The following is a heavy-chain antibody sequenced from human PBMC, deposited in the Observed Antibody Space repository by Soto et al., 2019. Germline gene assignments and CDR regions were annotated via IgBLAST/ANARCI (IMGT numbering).Heavy chain of an antibody. Sequence: PGGSLRLSCAASGFTFSSYAMSWVRQAPGKGLEWVSAISGSGGSTYYADSVKGRFTISRDNSKNTLYLQMNSLRAEDTAVYHCAKVVDRVQNDYGDYWYFDLWGRGTLVTVSS. CDR2: ISGSGGST. V-gene: IGHV3-23*01. CDR3: AKVVDRVQNDYGDYWYFDL. CDR1: GFTFSSYA. J-gene: IGHJ2*01. D-gene: IGHD4-17*01.